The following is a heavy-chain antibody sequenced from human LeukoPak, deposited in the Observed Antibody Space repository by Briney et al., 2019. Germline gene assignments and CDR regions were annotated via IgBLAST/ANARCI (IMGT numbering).Heavy chain of an antibody. CDR1: GFIFSDYN. CDR3: ARLASCYDNVKASDY. Sequence: GGSLRLSCAASGFIFSDYNMNWVRQAPGKGLEWVSSISSYNSYIYYADSVRGRFTISRDNAKNSLYLQMNSLRAEDTAVYYCARLASCYDNVKASDYWGQGTLVTVSS. J-gene: IGHJ4*02. V-gene: IGHV3-21*01. CDR2: ISSYNSYI. D-gene: IGHD5-12*01.